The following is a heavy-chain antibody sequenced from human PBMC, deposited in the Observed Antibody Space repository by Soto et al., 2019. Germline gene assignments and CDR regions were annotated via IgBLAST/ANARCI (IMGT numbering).Heavy chain of an antibody. V-gene: IGHV3-23*01. CDR1: GFTFSSYA. J-gene: IGHJ4*02. Sequence: EVQLLESGGGLVQPGGSLRLSCAASGFTFSSYAMSWVRQAPGKGLEWVSAISGSGGSTYYADSVKGRFTISRDNSKNTLYLQMNSLRAEDTAVYYCAIEDRVRGVITPYYFDYWGQGTLVTVSS. D-gene: IGHD3-10*01. CDR2: ISGSGGST. CDR3: AIEDRVRGVITPYYFDY.